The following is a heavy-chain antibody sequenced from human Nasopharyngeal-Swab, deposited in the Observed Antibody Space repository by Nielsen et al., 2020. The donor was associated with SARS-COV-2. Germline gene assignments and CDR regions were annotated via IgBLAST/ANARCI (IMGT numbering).Heavy chain of an antibody. D-gene: IGHD3-10*01. CDR1: GGSISSYY. Sequence: SETLSLTCTVSGGSISSYYWSWIRHPAGKGLEWIGRIYTSGSTNYNPSLKSRVTMSVDTSKNQFSLKLSSVTAADTAVYYCARESLHYYGSGSYYNVLDYWGQGTLVTVSS. V-gene: IGHV4-4*07. CDR3: ARESLHYYGSGSYYNVLDY. J-gene: IGHJ4*02. CDR2: IYTSGST.